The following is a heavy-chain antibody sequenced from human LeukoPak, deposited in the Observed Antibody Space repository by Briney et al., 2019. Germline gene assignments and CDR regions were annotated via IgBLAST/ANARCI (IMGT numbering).Heavy chain of an antibody. D-gene: IGHD3-16*01. CDR3: AKDFRGYWFDP. Sequence: GGSLRLSCAASGFTFSSYGMHWVRQAPGKGLEWVAVISYDGSNKYYADSVKGRFTISRDNSKNTLYLQMNSLRAEDTAVYYCAKDFRGYWFDPWGQGTLVTVSS. V-gene: IGHV3-30*18. CDR1: GFTFSSYG. CDR2: ISYDGSNK. J-gene: IGHJ5*02.